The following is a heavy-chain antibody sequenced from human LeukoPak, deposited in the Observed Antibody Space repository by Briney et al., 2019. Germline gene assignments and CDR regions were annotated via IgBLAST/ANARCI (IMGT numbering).Heavy chain of an antibody. CDR1: GGSFSGYY. J-gene: IGHJ4*02. D-gene: IGHD6-19*01. Sequence: SETLSLTCAVYGGSFSGYYWSWIRQPPGKGLEWIGEINHSGSTNYNPSLKSRVTISVDTPKNQFSLKLSSVTAADTAVYYCARGIGQWLAVFYYFDYWGQGTLVTVSS. V-gene: IGHV4-34*01. CDR2: INHSGST. CDR3: ARGIGQWLAVFYYFDY.